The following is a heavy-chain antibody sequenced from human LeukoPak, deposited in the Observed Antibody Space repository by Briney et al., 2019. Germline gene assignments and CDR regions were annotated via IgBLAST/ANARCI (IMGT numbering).Heavy chain of an antibody. CDR1: GFTFNYYG. CDR2: IRYDGNDK. CDR3: AKDLMRDRWFGES. Sequence: GGSLRLSCAASGFTFNYYGMHWVRQAPGMGLEWVAFIRYDGNDKYYADSVKGRFTISRDNSKNTLYLEMNSLRVEDTAVYYCAKDLMRDRWFGESWGQGTLVTVSS. D-gene: IGHD3-10*01. J-gene: IGHJ5*02. V-gene: IGHV3-30*02.